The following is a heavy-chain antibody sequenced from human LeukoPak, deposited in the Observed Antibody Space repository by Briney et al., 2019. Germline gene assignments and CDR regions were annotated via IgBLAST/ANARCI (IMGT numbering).Heavy chain of an antibody. J-gene: IGHJ6*02. CDR3: ASHYCSSTSCYFHYGMDV. D-gene: IGHD2-2*01. Sequence: GGSLRLSCAASGFTFSSYWMSWVRQAPGKGLEWVANIKQDGSEKYYVDSVKGRFTISRDNAKNSLYLQMNSLRAEDTAVYYCASHYCSSTSCYFHYGMDVWGQGTTVTVSS. CDR2: IKQDGSEK. V-gene: IGHV3-7*01. CDR1: GFTFSSYW.